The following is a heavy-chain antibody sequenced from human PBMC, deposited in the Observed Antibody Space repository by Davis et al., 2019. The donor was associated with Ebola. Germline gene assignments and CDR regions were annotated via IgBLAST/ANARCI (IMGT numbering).Heavy chain of an antibody. Sequence: GESLKISCAASGFTFSSYAMSWVRQAPGKGLEWVGFIRSKAYGGTTEYAASVKGRFTISRDDSKSIAYLQMNSLKTEDTAVYYCTRDRTYYDFWSGYYTEGMDVWGQGTTVTVSS. CDR2: IRSKAYGGTT. CDR3: TRDRTYYDFWSGYYTEGMDV. CDR1: GFTFSSYA. J-gene: IGHJ6*02. D-gene: IGHD3-3*01. V-gene: IGHV3-49*04.